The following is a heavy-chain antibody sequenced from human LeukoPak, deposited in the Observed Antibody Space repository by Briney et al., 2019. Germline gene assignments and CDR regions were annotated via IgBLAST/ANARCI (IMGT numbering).Heavy chain of an antibody. D-gene: IGHD3-3*01. CDR3: ARLREIPVFGVVTKSTSYFDY. J-gene: IGHJ4*02. Sequence: GGSLRLSCAASGFTFTNYWMSWVRQAPGKGLELVAYIKQDRSEKYYVDSVKGRFTISGDNAKNALYLQMNCLRAEDTAVYDCARLREIPVFGVVTKSTSYFDYWGQGTLVTVSS. CDR2: IKQDRSEK. CDR1: GFTFTNYW. V-gene: IGHV3-7*01.